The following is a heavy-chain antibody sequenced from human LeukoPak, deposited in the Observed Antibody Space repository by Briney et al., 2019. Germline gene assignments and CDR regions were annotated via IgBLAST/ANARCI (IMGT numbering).Heavy chain of an antibody. CDR3: ARGGFRAFIGWFDP. Sequence: GESLTISCKASGYSFTTYWIAWVRQMPGKGLEWIGLIYPGDSDSRYSPSFEGQVIISVDKSKNTASLHWSSLKASDTAVYYCARGGFRAFIGWFDPWGQGTLVTVSS. V-gene: IGHV5-51*01. CDR1: GYSFTTYW. CDR2: IYPGDSDS. D-gene: IGHD5-12*01. J-gene: IGHJ5*02.